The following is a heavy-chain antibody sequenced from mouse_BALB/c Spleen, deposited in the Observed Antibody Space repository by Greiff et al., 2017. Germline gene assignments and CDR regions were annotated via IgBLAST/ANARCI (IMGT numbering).Heavy chain of an antibody. D-gene: IGHD1-1*01. V-gene: IGHV1-18*01. Sequence: EGQLVESGPELVKPGASVKIPCKASGYTFTDYNMDWVKQSHGKSLEWIGDINPNNGGTIYNQKFKGKATLTVDKSSSTAYMELRSLTSEDTAVYYCARTPNYYGSRTGAMDYWGQGTSVTVSS. CDR3: ARTPNYYGSRTGAMDY. CDR2: INPNNGGT. J-gene: IGHJ4*01. CDR1: GYTFTDYN.